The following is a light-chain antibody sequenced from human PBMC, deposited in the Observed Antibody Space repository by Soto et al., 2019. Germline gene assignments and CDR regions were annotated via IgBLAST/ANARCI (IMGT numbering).Light chain of an antibody. Sequence: QSVLTQSSSASASLGSSVKLTCTLSSGHSSYIIAWHQQQPAKAPRYLMKLEGSGTYNKGSGVPDRFSCSSSGADRYLTISNLQFEDEADYYCETWDSNYHEGVFGVRTKLTVL. V-gene: IGLV4-60*02. CDR2: LEGSGTY. J-gene: IGLJ3*02. CDR3: ETWDSNYHEGV. CDR1: SGHSSYI.